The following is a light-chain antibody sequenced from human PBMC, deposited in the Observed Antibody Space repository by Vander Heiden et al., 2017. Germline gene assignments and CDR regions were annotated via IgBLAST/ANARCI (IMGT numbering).Light chain of an antibody. CDR1: SNHVGSYNL. Sequence: QSALTQPAPVPGSLGQSITITYTGTSNHVGSYNLVSWYQQHPGKAPKLMIYEGNERPAGGSNRFSGSKSGNTASLTISGLQAEDEADYYCCSYAGSGTYVFGTGTKVTVL. CDR2: EGN. V-gene: IGLV2-23*01. CDR3: CSYAGSGTYV. J-gene: IGLJ1*01.